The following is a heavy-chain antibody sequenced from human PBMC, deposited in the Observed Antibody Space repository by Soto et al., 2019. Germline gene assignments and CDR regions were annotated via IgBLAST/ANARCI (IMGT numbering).Heavy chain of an antibody. V-gene: IGHV1-69*12. J-gene: IGHJ4*02. Sequence: QVQLVQSGAEVRQPASSVKVSCKTSGGTFSSYAISWVRQAPGQGLEWMGGIVPIVDTSTYAQKFQGRVTITADGSTRTVYMELSSLRSDDTAVYYCVSVVAIPGYPDNWGQGTLVTVSS. CDR3: VSVVAIPGYPDN. CDR1: GGTFSSYA. CDR2: IVPIVDTS. D-gene: IGHD5-12*01.